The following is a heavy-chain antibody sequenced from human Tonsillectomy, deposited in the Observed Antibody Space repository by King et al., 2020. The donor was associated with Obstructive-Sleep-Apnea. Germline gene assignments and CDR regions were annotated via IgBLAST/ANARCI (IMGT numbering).Heavy chain of an antibody. CDR3: ARQGGYCGGDCYPGYFDL. Sequence: VQLVESGGGVVQPGRSLRLSCAASGFTFSNYGMHLVRQAPGKGLEWVAVIWEDGRNKYYADSVKGRFTISRDNSKNTRYLQMNRLRAEDTAVYYCARQGGYCGGDCYPGYFDLWGRGTLVTVSS. D-gene: IGHD2-21*02. CDR1: GFTFSNYG. V-gene: IGHV3-33*01. CDR2: IWEDGRNK. J-gene: IGHJ2*01.